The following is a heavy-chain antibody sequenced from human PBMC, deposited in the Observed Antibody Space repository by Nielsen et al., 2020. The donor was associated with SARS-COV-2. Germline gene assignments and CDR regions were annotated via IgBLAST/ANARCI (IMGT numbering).Heavy chain of an antibody. CDR2: INWNGGST. J-gene: IGHJ4*02. V-gene: IGHV3-20*01. D-gene: IGHD6-19*01. CDR3: VAVSGPGY. CDR1: GFTFDDYG. Sequence: GESLKISCAASGFTFDDYGMSWVRQAPGKGLEWVSGINWNGGSTGYADSVKGRFTISRDNAKNSLYLQMNSLRAEDTALYHCVAVSGPGYWGQGTLVTVSS.